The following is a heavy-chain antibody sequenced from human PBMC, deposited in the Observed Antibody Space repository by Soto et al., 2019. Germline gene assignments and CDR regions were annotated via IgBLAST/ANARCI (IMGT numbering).Heavy chain of an antibody. CDR2: INPSGGST. Sequence: ASVKVSCKASGYTFTSYYMHWVRQAPGQGLEWMGIINPSGGSTSYAQKFQGRVAMTRDTSTSTVYMELSSLRSEDTAVYYCARVYCSGGSCYSIDYWGQGTLVTVSS. V-gene: IGHV1-46*03. CDR3: ARVYCSGGSCYSIDY. CDR1: GYTFTSYY. D-gene: IGHD2-15*01. J-gene: IGHJ4*02.